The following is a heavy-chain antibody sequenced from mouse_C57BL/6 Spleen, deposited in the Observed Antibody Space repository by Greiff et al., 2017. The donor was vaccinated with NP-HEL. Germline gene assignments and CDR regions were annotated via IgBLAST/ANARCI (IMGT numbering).Heavy chain of an antibody. V-gene: IGHV1-85*01. CDR3: ARRGKITTVVAPFDY. Sequence: QVQLKESGPELVKPGASVKLSCKASGYTFTSYDINWVKQRPGQGLEWIGWIYPRDGSTKYNEKFKGKATLTVGTSSSTAYMERHSLTSEDSAVYFCARRGKITTVVAPFDYWGQGTTLTVSS. CDR2: IYPRDGST. D-gene: IGHD1-1*01. CDR1: GYTFTSYD. J-gene: IGHJ2*01.